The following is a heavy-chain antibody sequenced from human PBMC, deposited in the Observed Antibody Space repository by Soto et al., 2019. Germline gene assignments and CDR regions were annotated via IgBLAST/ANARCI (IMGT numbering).Heavy chain of an antibody. CDR3: AKDRAIIARVRYYFDY. J-gene: IGHJ4*02. Sequence: PGGSLRLSCAASGFTFSSYGMHWVRQAPDKGLEWVAVISYDGSNKYYADSVKGRFTISRDNSKNTLYLQMNSLRAEDTAVYYCAKDRAIIARVRYYFDYWGQGTLVTVSS. D-gene: IGHD6-6*01. CDR1: GFTFSSYG. V-gene: IGHV3-30*18. CDR2: ISYDGSNK.